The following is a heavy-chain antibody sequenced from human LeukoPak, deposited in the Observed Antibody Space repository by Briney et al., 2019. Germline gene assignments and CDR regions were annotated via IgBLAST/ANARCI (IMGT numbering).Heavy chain of an antibody. CDR2: IYYSGST. Sequence: SETLSLTCTVSGGSISSYYWSWIRQPPGKGLEWIGYIYYSGSTNYNPSLKSRVTISVDTSKNQFSLKLSSVTAADTAVYYCARRSWRDGYAFDCWGQGTLVTVSS. J-gene: IGHJ4*02. CDR1: GGSISSYY. D-gene: IGHD5-12*01. CDR3: ARRSWRDGYAFDC. V-gene: IGHV4-59*08.